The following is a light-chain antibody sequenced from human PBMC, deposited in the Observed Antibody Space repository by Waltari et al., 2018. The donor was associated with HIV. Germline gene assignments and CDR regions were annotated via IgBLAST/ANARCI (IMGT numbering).Light chain of an antibody. V-gene: IGKV1-39*01. CDR1: QTIGNY. J-gene: IGKJ1*01. CDR2: AAS. CDR3: QQSYTTVWT. Sequence: DIQMTQSPSSLSASVGDSVTITCRTSQTIGNYLNWYQQKPGKAPKPLIYAASNLQSGVPSRFNGSGSGTDFTLTISSLQPEDSATYYCQQSYTTVWTFGQGTKVEI.